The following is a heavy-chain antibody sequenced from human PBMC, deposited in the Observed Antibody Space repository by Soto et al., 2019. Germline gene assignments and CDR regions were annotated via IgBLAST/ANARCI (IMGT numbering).Heavy chain of an antibody. V-gene: IGHV4-31*03. CDR3: ARRRKSGYDLDY. CDR1: GGSISSGGYY. D-gene: IGHD5-12*01. CDR2: IYYSGST. J-gene: IGHJ4*02. Sequence: SETLSLTCTVSGGSISSGGYYWSWIRQHPGKGLEWIGYIYYSGSTYYNPSPKSRVTISVDTSKNQFSLKLSSVTAADTAVYYCARRRKSGYDLDYWGQGTLVTVSS.